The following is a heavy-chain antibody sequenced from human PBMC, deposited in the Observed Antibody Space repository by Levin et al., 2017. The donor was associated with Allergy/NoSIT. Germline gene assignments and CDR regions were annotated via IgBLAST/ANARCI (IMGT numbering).Heavy chain of an antibody. V-gene: IGHV1-69*13. CDR2: IIPIFGTA. CDR1: GGTFSSYA. J-gene: IGHJ4*02. Sequence: ASVKVSCKASGGTFSSYAISWVRQAPGQGLEWMGGIIPIFGTANYAQKFQGRVTITADESTSTAYMELSSLRSEDTAVYYCARARYGDKPFDYWGQGTLVTVSS. D-gene: IGHD4-17*01. CDR3: ARARYGDKPFDY.